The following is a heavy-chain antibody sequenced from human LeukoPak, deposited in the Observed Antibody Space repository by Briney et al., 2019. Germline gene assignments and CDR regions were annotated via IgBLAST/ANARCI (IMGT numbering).Heavy chain of an antibody. V-gene: IGHV1-2*02. CDR1: GYTFTGYY. J-gene: IGHJ4*02. D-gene: IGHD6-19*01. CDR2: INPNTGGT. Sequence: ASVKVSCKASGYTFTGYYMHWVGQAPGQGLEWMGWINPNTGGTNYAQKFQGRVTMTRDTSIRTAYMELSRLTSDDTAVYYCAREEGSGSYVDCWGQGTLVTVSS. CDR3: AREEGSGSYVDC.